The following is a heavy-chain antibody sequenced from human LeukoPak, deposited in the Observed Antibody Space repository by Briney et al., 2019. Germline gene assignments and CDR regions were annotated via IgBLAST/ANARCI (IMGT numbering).Heavy chain of an antibody. V-gene: IGHV3-48*01. CDR1: GFTFSDYS. J-gene: IGHJ4*02. D-gene: IGHD5-24*01. CDR2: IGIDSGNT. CDR3: ARDYKYAFDN. Sequence: GSLRLSCAASGFTFSDYSMNWVRQAPGKGLEWISYIGIDSGNTNYADSVKGRFTISGDKAKNSLYLQMNSLRVEDAAVYYCARDYKYAFDNWGQGTLVTVSS.